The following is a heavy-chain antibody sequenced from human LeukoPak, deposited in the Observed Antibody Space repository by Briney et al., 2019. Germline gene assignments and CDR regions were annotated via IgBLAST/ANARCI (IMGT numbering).Heavy chain of an antibody. CDR3: ARAGSSGWTPDY. D-gene: IGHD6-19*01. CDR2: IIPIFGTA. CDR1: GGTFSSYA. V-gene: IGHV1-69*13. Sequence: SVKVSCKASGGTFSSYAISWVRQAPGQGLEWMGGIIPIFGTANYAQKFQGRVAITADESTSTAYMELSSLRSEDTAVYYCARAGSSGWTPDYWGQGTLVTVSS. J-gene: IGHJ4*02.